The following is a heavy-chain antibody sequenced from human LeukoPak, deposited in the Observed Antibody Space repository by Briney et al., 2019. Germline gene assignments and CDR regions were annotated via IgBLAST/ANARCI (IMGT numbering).Heavy chain of an antibody. CDR1: GFTFSSYA. V-gene: IGHV3-23*01. D-gene: IGHD1-26*01. Sequence: GGSLRLSCAASGFTFSSYAMSWVRQAPGKGLEWVSAISGSGGSTYCADSVKGRFTISGDNSKNTLYLQMNSLRAEDTAVYYCARRRYSGSSQHFDYWGQGTLVTVSS. J-gene: IGHJ4*02. CDR3: ARRRYSGSSQHFDY. CDR2: ISGSGGST.